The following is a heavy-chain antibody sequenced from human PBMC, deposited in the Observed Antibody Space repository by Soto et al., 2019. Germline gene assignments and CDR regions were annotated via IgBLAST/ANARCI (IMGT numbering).Heavy chain of an antibody. V-gene: IGHV1-3*01. CDR2: INAGNGNT. D-gene: IGHD2-2*01. Sequence: GASVKVSCKASGYTFTSYAMHWVRQAPGQRLEWMGWINAGNGNTKYSQKFQGRVTITRDTSASTAYMELSSLRSEDTAVYYCAAVVVPVAIGSCFDPWGQGTPVTVSS. J-gene: IGHJ5*02. CDR3: AAVVVPVAIGSCFDP. CDR1: GYTFTSYA.